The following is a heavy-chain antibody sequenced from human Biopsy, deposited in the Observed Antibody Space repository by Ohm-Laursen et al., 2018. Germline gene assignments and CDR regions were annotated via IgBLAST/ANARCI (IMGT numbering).Heavy chain of an antibody. Sequence: SVKVSCKTSGGPFNNHAFSWVRQAPGQGLGWLGRIVTILGTVNYTQRFQGRVALTADKPTGTADMELNRLISDETAVYYCATDADGYYTEFDFWGQGTLITVSS. CDR2: IVTILGTV. V-gene: IGHV1-69*04. CDR1: GGPFNNHA. J-gene: IGHJ4*02. D-gene: IGHD5-24*01. CDR3: ATDADGYYTEFDF.